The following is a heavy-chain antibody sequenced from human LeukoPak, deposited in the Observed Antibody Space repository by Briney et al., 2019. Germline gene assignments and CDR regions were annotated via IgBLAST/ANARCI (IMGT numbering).Heavy chain of an antibody. CDR2: IYHSGST. D-gene: IGHD4-17*01. J-gene: IGHJ4*02. CDR1: GGSISSGGYS. Sequence: PSGTLSLTCAVSGGSISSGGYSWSWIRQPPGKGLEWIGYIYHSGSTYYNPSLKSRVTISVDRSKNQFSLRLSSVTAADTAVYYCARGYGDYFDYWGQGTLVTVSS. V-gene: IGHV4-30-2*01. CDR3: ARGYGDYFDY.